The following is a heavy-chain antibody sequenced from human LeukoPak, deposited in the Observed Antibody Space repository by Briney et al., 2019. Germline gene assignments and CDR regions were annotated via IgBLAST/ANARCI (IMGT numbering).Heavy chain of an antibody. CDR2: INQDGSEE. J-gene: IGHJ4*02. V-gene: IGHV3-7*01. CDR3: VRDGGVSGYDLLDY. CDR1: GSTFSNYW. D-gene: IGHD5-12*01. Sequence: GGSLRLSCAASGSTFSNYWMTWVRQAPGKGLEWVAHINQDGSEEHYMDSVKARFTISRDNAKNSLSLQMNSLRAEDTAVYYCVRDGGVSGYDLLDYWGQGTLVTVSS.